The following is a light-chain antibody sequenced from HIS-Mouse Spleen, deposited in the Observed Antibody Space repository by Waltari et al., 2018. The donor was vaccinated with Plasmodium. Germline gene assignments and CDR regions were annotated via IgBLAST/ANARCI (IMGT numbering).Light chain of an antibody. CDR1: SSDVGGYNY. J-gene: IGLJ2*01. V-gene: IGLV2-11*01. Sequence: QSALTQPRSVSGSPGQSVTISCTGTSSDVGGYNYVSWYQQHPGKAPKLMIYDGSKRPSGVPYRFSGSKSGNTASLTISGLQAEDEADYYCCSYAGSYTLVFGGGTKLTVL. CDR3: CSYAGSYTLV. CDR2: DGS.